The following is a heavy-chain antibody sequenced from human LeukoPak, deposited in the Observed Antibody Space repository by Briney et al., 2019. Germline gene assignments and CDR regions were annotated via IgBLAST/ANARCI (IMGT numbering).Heavy chain of an antibody. CDR1: GFTFSGSA. J-gene: IGHJ3*02. D-gene: IGHD5-18*01. V-gene: IGHV3-73*01. CDR2: IRSKANSYAT. CDR3: TRHRDSYDDAFDI. Sequence: GGSLRLSCAASGFTFSGSAMHWVRQASGKGLEWVGRIRSKANSYATAYAASVKGRFTISRDDSKNTAYLQMNSLETEDTAVYYCTRHRDSYDDAFDIWGQGTMVTVSS.